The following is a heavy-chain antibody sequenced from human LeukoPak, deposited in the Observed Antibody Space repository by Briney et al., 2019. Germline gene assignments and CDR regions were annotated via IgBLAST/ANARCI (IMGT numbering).Heavy chain of an antibody. CDR1: GGSISSYY. CDR2: IYYSGTT. D-gene: IGHD3-22*01. V-gene: IGHV4-59*01. J-gene: IGHJ4*02. CDR3: ARGESLVITDY. Sequence: SETLSLTCTVSGGSISSYYWSWIRQPPGRGLEWIGYIYYSGTTNYNPSLKSRVTISVDMSKNQFSLKLSSVTAVDTAVYYCARGESLVITDYWGQGTLVTVSS.